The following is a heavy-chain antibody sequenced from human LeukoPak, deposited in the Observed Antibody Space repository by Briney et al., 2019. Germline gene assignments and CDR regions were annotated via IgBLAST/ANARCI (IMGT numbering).Heavy chain of an antibody. CDR2: INPNSGGT. D-gene: IGHD3-16*02. CDR3: AISPVWGSYRIFGLDY. J-gene: IGHJ4*02. Sequence: ASVKVSCKASGYTFTGYYMHWVRQAPGQGPEWMGRINPNSGGTNYAQKFQGRVTMTRDTSISTAYMELSRLRSDDTAVYYCAISPVWGSYRIFGLDYWGQGTLVTVSS. CDR1: GYTFTGYY. V-gene: IGHV1-2*06.